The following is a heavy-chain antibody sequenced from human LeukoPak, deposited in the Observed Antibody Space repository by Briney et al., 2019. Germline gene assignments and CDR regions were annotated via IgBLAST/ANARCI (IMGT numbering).Heavy chain of an antibody. J-gene: IGHJ4*02. D-gene: IGHD5-18*01. Sequence: ASVKVSCKASGGTFSSYAISWVRQAPGQGLGWMGGIIPIFGTANYAQKFQGRVTITADESTSTAYMEPSSLRSEDTAVYYCAIHMGYSYGSGGYFDYWGQGTLVTVSS. V-gene: IGHV1-69*13. CDR3: AIHMGYSYGSGGYFDY. CDR1: GGTFSSYA. CDR2: IIPIFGTA.